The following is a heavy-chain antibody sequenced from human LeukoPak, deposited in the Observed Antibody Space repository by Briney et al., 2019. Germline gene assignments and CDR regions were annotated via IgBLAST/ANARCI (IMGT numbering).Heavy chain of an antibody. CDR1: GFTFGTYW. D-gene: IGHD5-12*01. CDR3: ARDVGLSGYDLLDY. CDR2: IKYDGSEK. Sequence: GGSLRLSCVDTGFTFGTYWMTWVRQAPGKGLEWVANIKYDGSEKYYVDSVKGRFTISRDNAKNSLYLQMNSLRAEDTALYYCARDVGLSGYDLLDYWGQGTLVTVSS. J-gene: IGHJ4*02. V-gene: IGHV3-7*01.